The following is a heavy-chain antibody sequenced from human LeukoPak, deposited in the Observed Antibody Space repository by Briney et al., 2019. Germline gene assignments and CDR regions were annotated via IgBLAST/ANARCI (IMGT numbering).Heavy chain of an antibody. CDR2: IKSKTDGGTT. Sequence: GGSLRLSCAASGFTFSNAWMSWVRQAPGKGLEWVGRIKSKTDGGTTDYAAPVKGRFTISRDDSKNTLYLQMNSLKTEDTAVYYCTTEVLEGSGSYRFDYWGQGTLVTVSS. CDR1: GFTFSNAW. J-gene: IGHJ4*02. CDR3: TTEVLEGSGSYRFDY. D-gene: IGHD3-10*01. V-gene: IGHV3-15*01.